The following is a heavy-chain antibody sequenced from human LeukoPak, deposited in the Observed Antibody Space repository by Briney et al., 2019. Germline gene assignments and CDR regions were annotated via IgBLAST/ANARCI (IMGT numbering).Heavy chain of an antibody. CDR1: GFTFSSYW. J-gene: IGHJ4*02. CDR2: INSDGSST. Sequence: GGSLRLSCAASGFTFSSYWMHWVRQAPGRGLVWVSRINSDGSSTNYADSVKGRFTISRDYAKNSLYLQMNSLRVEDTAVYYCAKVAKYYYGPETYYFFEQWGQGTPVTASS. D-gene: IGHD3-10*01. V-gene: IGHV3-74*01. CDR3: AKVAKYYYGPETYYFFEQ.